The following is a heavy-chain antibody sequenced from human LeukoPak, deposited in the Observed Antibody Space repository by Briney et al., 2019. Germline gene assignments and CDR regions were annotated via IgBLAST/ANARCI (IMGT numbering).Heavy chain of an antibody. J-gene: IGHJ6*02. CDR2: IYSDGSI. D-gene: IGHD6-13*01. CDR3: GRSIAAAGRGYYGMDV. V-gene: IGHV3-53*01. CDR1: GFTVSSNY. Sequence: GGSLRLSCAAYGFTVSSNYMSWVRQAPGKGLEWVSVIYSDGSIYYADSVRGRFTISRDNSKNTVTLRMNSLRAEDTAVYYCGRSIAAAGRGYYGMDVWGQGTRVIVS.